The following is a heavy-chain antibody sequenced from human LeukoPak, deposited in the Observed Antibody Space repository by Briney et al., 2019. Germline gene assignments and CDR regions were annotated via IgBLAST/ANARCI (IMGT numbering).Heavy chain of an antibody. CDR2: IYTSGST. D-gene: IGHD1-26*01. CDR1: VGSISSYY. J-gene: IGHJ4*02. CDR3: ARDMSYAFFDY. V-gene: IGHV4-4*07. Sequence: PSEALSLTCTVSVGSISSYYWGWIRQPAGKGLEWIGRIYTSGSTNYNPSLKSRVTMSIDTSKNHFSLKLSSVTAADTAVYYCARDMSYAFFDYWGQGTLVTVSS.